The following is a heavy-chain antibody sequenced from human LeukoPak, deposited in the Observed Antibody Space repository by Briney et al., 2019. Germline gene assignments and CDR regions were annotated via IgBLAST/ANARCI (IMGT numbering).Heavy chain of an antibody. CDR2: ISSSSSYI. J-gene: IGHJ3*02. V-gene: IGHV3-21*01. CDR1: GFTFSSYA. CDR3: ASSLYDSSGYYSEGAFDI. Sequence: PGGSLRLSCAASGFTFSSYAMSWVRQAPGKGLEWVSSISSSSSYIYYADSVKGRFTISRDNAKNSLYLQVNSLRAEDTAVYYCASSLYDSSGYYSEGAFDIWGQGTMVTVSS. D-gene: IGHD3-22*01.